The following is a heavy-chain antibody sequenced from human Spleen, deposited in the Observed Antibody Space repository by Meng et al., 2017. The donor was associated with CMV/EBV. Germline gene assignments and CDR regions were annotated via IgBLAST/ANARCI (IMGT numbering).Heavy chain of an antibody. J-gene: IGHJ4*02. CDR3: AKDKGCGTSTNCYRGGTDY. CDR1: KFTFSTYA. Sequence: GGSLRLSCAASKFTFSTYAMTWVRQAPGKGLQWVSSISGSGGSTYYADSVKGRFTISRDNSKNTLYLQMNSLRAEDTAVYYCAKDKGCGTSTNCYRGGTDYWGQGTLVTVSS. CDR2: ISGSGGST. D-gene: IGHD2-2*02. V-gene: IGHV3-23*01.